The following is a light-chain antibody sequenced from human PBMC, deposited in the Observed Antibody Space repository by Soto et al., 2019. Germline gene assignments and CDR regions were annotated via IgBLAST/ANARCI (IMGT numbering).Light chain of an antibody. CDR3: QQSYTVT. J-gene: IGKJ4*01. CDR2: AAS. Sequence: DIQLTQSPSSLSASVGDRVTITCRASQSISSYLNWYQQKPGKAPKLLIYAASSLQSGVPSRFSGSGSGTDFTLTISSLQPEDFATYYCQQSYTVTFGGGTKVDIK. CDR1: QSISSY. V-gene: IGKV1-39*01.